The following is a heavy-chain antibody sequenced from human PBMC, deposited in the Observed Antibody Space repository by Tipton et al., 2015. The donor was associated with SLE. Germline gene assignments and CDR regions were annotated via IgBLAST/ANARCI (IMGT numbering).Heavy chain of an antibody. CDR1: GGSINTGSYY. V-gene: IGHV4-39*07. J-gene: IGHJ4*02. CDR3: ARNSPNAIFAFDF. Sequence: TLSLTCTVSGGSINTGSYYWSWVRQPPGERPEWIGSIYSTGSAFYNPSLKSRVTISLDSSKNQFSLKLASVTAADTAVYYCARNSPNAIFAFDFWGQGTLVSVSS. CDR2: IYSTGSA. D-gene: IGHD2-21*01.